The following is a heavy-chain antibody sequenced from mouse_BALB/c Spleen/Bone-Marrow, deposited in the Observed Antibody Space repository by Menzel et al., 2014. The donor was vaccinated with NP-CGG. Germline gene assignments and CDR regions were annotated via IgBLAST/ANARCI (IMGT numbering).Heavy chain of an antibody. Sequence: VQLKESGGGLVQPGGSLKLSCAASGFTFSSYTMSWVRQTPEKRLEWVAYITSGGGSTYYPDTVKGRFTISRDNAKNTLYLQMSSLKSEDTAMHYCARHVGNLYAMDYWGQGTSVTASS. V-gene: IGHV5-12-2*01. J-gene: IGHJ4*01. CDR2: ITSGGGST. D-gene: IGHD3-1*01. CDR3: ARHVGNLYAMDY. CDR1: GFTFSSYT.